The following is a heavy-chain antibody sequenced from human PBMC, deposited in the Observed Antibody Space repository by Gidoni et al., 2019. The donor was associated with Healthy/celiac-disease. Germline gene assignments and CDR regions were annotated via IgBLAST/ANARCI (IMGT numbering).Heavy chain of an antibody. CDR1: GFTFGDYA. J-gene: IGHJ6*02. V-gene: IGHV3-49*05. CDR3: TRGDQTYYYDSSGWSAWGGMDV. D-gene: IGHD3-22*01. CDR2: IRSKAYGGTT. Sequence: EVQLVESGGGLVKPGRSLRLSCTASGFTFGDYAMSWFRQAPGKGLEWVGFIRSKAYGGTTEYAASVKGRFTISRDDSKSIAYLQMNSLKTEDTAVYYCTRGDQTYYYDSSGWSAWGGMDVWGQGTTVTVSS.